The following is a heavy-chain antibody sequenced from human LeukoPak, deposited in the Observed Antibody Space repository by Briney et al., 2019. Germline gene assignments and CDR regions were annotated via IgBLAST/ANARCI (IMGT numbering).Heavy chain of an antibody. D-gene: IGHD2-15*01. Sequence: ASVKVSCKASGYTFTSYYMHWVRQAPGQGLEWMGIINPSGGSTSYAQKFQGRVTMTRDTSTSTVYMELSSLRSEDTAVYYCARGSVAANPRVSKYYYYYGMVVWGQGTTVTVSS. J-gene: IGHJ6*02. CDR2: INPSGGST. V-gene: IGHV1-46*01. CDR3: ARGSVAANPRVSKYYYYYGMVV. CDR1: GYTFTSYY.